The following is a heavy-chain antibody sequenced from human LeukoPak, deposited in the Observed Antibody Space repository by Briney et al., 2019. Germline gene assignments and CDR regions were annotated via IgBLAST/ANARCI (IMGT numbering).Heavy chain of an antibody. Sequence: PGGSLRLSCAASGFTFSSYGMPWVRQAPGKGLEWVAVIWYDGSNKYYADSVKGRFTISRDNSKNTLYLQMNSLRAEDTAVYYCARDLGVAESTDNLFDYWGQGTLVTVSS. V-gene: IGHV3-33*01. J-gene: IGHJ4*02. CDR3: ARDLGVAESTDNLFDY. CDR1: GFTFSSYG. D-gene: IGHD2-15*01. CDR2: IWYDGSNK.